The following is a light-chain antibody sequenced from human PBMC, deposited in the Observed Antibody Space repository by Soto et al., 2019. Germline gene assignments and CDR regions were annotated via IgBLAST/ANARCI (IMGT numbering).Light chain of an antibody. J-gene: IGKJ4*01. Sequence: DFQMTQSPSSLSASVGDRVTITCRASQRVSTYLNWYQQKPGKAPKLLIYDASNLETGVPSRFSGSGSGTDFTFTISSLQPEDIATYYCQQYDNLPLTFGGGTKVEIK. CDR3: QQYDNLPLT. CDR1: QRVSTY. V-gene: IGKV1-33*01. CDR2: DAS.